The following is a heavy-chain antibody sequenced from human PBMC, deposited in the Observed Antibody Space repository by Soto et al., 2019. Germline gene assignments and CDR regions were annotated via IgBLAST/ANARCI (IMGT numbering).Heavy chain of an antibody. V-gene: IGHV6-1*01. D-gene: IGHD4-17*01. CDR3: EREGYGALNFLGRDV. Sequence: SQTLSLTCAISGDRLFSNSAAWNWIRQSPSRGLEWLGRTYYRSKWYNDYAVSVRGRISINPDTPKNQFSLQLNSVTPEDTAVYYFEREGYGALNFLGRDVGGKGTPVTVPS. J-gene: IGHJ6*04. CDR2: TYYRSKWYN. CDR1: GDRLFSNSAA.